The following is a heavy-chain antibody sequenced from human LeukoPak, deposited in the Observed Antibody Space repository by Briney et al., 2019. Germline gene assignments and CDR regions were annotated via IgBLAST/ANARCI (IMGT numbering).Heavy chain of an antibody. CDR3: ARGAGVVPAAYFDY. CDR2: IYYSGST. CDR1: GGSISSSSYY. J-gene: IGHJ4*02. D-gene: IGHD2-2*01. Sequence: SETLSLTCTVSGGSISSSSYYWGWNRQPPGKGLEWIGSIYYSGSTYYNPSLKSRVTISVDTSKNQFSLKLSSVTAADTAVYYCARGAGVVPAAYFDYWGQGTLVTVSS. V-gene: IGHV4-39*07.